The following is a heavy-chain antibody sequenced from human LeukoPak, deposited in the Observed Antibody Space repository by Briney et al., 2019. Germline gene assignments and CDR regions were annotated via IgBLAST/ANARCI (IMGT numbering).Heavy chain of an antibody. Sequence: PGRSLRLSCAASGFTFDDYAMHWVRQAPGKGLEWVSGISWNSGSIGYADSVKGRFTISRDNAKNSLYLQMNSLRAEDTALYYCAKGHYYDSSGYVDYWGQGTLVTVSS. J-gene: IGHJ4*02. CDR3: AKGHYYDSSGYVDY. D-gene: IGHD3-22*01. V-gene: IGHV3-9*01. CDR2: ISWNSGSI. CDR1: GFTFDDYA.